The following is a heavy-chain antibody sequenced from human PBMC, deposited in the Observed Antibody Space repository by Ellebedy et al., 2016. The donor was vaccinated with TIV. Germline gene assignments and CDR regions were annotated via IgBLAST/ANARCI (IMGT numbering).Heavy chain of an antibody. J-gene: IGHJ4*02. CDR1: GLTFNIYV. Sequence: GESLKISCAASGLTFNIYVMNWVRQAPGKGLEWVSTISGSGGRTHYADSVKGRFTISRDNSKNTLYLQVNSLRAEDTGVYYCATQWELYDWGQGTPVTVSS. CDR3: ATQWELYD. V-gene: IGHV3-23*01. CDR2: ISGSGGRT. D-gene: IGHD1-26*01.